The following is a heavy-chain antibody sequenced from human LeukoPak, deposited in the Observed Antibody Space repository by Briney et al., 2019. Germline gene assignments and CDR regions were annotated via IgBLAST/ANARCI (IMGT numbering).Heavy chain of an antibody. V-gene: IGHV1-24*01. CDR3: ATGPAAAGTPWYFDY. D-gene: IGHD6-13*01. CDR1: GYTLTELS. CDR2: FDPEDGET. Sequence: ASVKVSCKVSGYTLTELSMHWVRQAPGKGLEWMGGFDPEDGETIYAQKFQGRVTMTEDTSTDTAYMELSSLRSEDTAVYYCATGPAAAGTPWYFDYWGQGTLVIVSS. J-gene: IGHJ4*02.